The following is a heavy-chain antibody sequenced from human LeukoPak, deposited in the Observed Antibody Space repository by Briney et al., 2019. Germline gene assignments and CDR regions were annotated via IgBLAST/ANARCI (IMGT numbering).Heavy chain of an antibody. D-gene: IGHD6-6*01. V-gene: IGHV3-64*01. CDR2: ISSDGGST. CDR3: ARWVSTSYDAFDI. CDR1: GFTFSYYA. J-gene: IGHJ3*02. Sequence: GGSLRLSCAASGFTFSYYAMHWVRQAPGKGLEYVSAISSDGGSTYYANSVKGRFTISRDNSKNMPYLQMGSLRAEDMAVYYCARWVSTSYDAFDIWGQGTMVTVSS.